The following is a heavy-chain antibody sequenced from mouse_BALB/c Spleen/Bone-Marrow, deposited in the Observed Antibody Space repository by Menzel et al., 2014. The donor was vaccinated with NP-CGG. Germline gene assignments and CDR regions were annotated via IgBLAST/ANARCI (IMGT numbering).Heavy chain of an antibody. D-gene: IGHD2-4*01. CDR2: IWGDGST. J-gene: IGHJ4*01. V-gene: IGHV2-6-7*01. Sequence: VKLMESGPGLVAPSQSLSITCTVSGFSLTGYGVSWVRQPPGKGLEWLGIIWGDGSTDYNSALKSRLSISKDNSKSQVFLKMNSLQTDDTARYYCARDSFLITRALDYWGQGTSVTVSS. CDR1: GFSLTGYG. CDR3: ARDSFLITRALDY.